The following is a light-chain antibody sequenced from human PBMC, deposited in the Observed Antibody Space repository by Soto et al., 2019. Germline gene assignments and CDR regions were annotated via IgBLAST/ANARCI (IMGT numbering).Light chain of an antibody. J-gene: IGKJ1*01. V-gene: IGKV1-5*01. CDR2: DAS. CDR3: QQYNSYPWT. Sequence: DIQLTQSPYTLSASVGARVTITGRASQSISSWSAWYQQKPGKAPKLLIYDASSLESGVPSRFSGSGSGTEFTLTISSLQPDDFATYYCQQYNSYPWTFGQGTKVDI. CDR1: QSISSW.